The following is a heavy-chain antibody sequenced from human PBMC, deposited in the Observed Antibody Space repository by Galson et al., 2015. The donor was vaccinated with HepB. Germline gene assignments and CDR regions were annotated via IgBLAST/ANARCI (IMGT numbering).Heavy chain of an antibody. CDR3: ARNPPPHDFWSGYYDY. V-gene: IGHV1-3*01. D-gene: IGHD3-3*01. CDR1: GYTFSNYA. CDR2: INAGNGNT. Sequence: SMKVSCKASGYTFSNYAMHWVRQAPGQRLEWMGWINAGNGNTKYSRKFQGRVTISRDTSANTASMELSSLRSEDTAVYYCARNPPPHDFWSGYYDYWGQGTLVTVSS. J-gene: IGHJ4*02.